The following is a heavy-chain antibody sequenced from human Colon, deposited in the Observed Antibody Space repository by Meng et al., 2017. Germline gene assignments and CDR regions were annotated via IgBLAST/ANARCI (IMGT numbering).Heavy chain of an antibody. CDR3: ARDGPMVGATIDY. CDR2: INPDGSSI. Sequence: VEVVESGGGVVLAGGSLRLSCSVSGFSFSGSWMHWVRQVPGKGLVWVSRINPDGSSITYADSVKGRFTISRDNAKNTLYLQMNSLRAEDTALYYCARDGPMVGATIDYWGQGTLVTVSS. CDR1: GFSFSGSW. D-gene: IGHD1-26*01. J-gene: IGHJ4*02. V-gene: IGHV3-74*01.